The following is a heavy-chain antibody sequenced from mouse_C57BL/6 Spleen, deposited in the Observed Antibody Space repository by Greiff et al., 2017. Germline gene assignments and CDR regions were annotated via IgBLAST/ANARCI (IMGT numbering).Heavy chain of an antibody. CDR1: GYTFTDYY. V-gene: IGHV1-76*01. D-gene: IGHD1-1*01. CDR2: IYPGSGNT. J-gene: IGHJ2*01. CDR3: AREGDYGSLDY. Sequence: QVQLKQSGAELVRPGASVKLSCKASGYTFTDYYINWVKQRPGQGLEWIARIYPGSGNTYYNEKFKGKATLTAEKSSSTAYMQLSSLTSEDSAVYFCAREGDYGSLDYWGQGTTLTVSS.